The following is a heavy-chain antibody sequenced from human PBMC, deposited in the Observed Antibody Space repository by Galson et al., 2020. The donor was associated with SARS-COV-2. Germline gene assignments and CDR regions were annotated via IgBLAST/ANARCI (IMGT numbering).Heavy chain of an antibody. D-gene: IGHD3-16*01. CDR1: GGSVSSGSYY. V-gene: IGHV4-61*01. CDR2: TYYSGST. Sequence: SETLSLTCTVSGGSVSSGSYYWSWIRQPPGKGLEWIGYTYYSGSTSYNSSLKSRVTISVDTSKNQFSLKLISVTAADTAVYYCARSRGYDAFDIWGQGTMVTVSS. J-gene: IGHJ3*02. CDR3: ARSRGYDAFDI.